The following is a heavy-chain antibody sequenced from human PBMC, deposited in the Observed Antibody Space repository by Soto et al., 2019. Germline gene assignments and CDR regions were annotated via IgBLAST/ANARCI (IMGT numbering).Heavy chain of an antibody. CDR1: GFSFSSYA. CDR3: ARDRERDAWYEDY. J-gene: IGHJ4*02. CDR2: ISGRDGST. Sequence: PGGALRLSCVASGFSFSSYAMSWVRQAPGKGLEWVAVISGRDGSTYYADSVTGRFTISRDNSKNTLYLQMNSLRAEDTAVYYCARDRERDAWYEDYWGQGTLVTVSS. D-gene: IGHD6-13*01. V-gene: IGHV3-23*01.